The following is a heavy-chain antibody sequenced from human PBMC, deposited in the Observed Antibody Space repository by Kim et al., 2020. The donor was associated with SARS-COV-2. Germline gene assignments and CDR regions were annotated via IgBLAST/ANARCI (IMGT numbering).Heavy chain of an antibody. J-gene: IGHJ6*02. Sequence: ASVKVSCKASGYTFTSYGISWVRQAPGQGLEWMGWISAYNGNTNYAQKLQGRVTMTTDTSTSTAYMELRSLRSDDTAVYYCARDSAVLRYFDWLSSPGDYYGMDVWGQGTTVTVSS. CDR3: ARDSAVLRYFDWLSSPGDYYGMDV. CDR1: GYTFTSYG. V-gene: IGHV1-18*01. CDR2: ISAYNGNT. D-gene: IGHD3-9*01.